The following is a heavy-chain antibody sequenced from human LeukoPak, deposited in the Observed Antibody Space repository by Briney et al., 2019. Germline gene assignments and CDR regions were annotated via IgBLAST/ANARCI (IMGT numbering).Heavy chain of an antibody. Sequence: SETLSLTCTVSGGSISSGGYYWSWVRQHPGKGLEWIGYIYYSGSAYYNPSLKSRVTISVDTSKNQFSLKLSSVTAADTAVYYCARSVYGDYVRSYYFDYWGQGTLVTVSS. CDR2: IYYSGSA. V-gene: IGHV4-31*03. CDR1: GGSISSGGYY. CDR3: ARSVYGDYVRSYYFDY. D-gene: IGHD4-17*01. J-gene: IGHJ4*02.